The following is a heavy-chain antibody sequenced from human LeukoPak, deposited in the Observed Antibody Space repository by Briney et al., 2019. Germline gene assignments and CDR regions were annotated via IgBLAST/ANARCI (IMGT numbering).Heavy chain of an antibody. CDR1: GGSISSYY. J-gene: IGHJ3*02. D-gene: IGHD2-21*02. Sequence: SETLSLTCTVSGGSISSYYWSWIRQPAGKGLEWIGRIYTSGSTNYNPSLKSRVTMSVDTSKNQFSLKLSSVTAADTAVYYCARVAHSGSVVVTASDVFGIWGQGTMVTVSS. V-gene: IGHV4-4*07. CDR2: IYTSGST. CDR3: ARVAHSGSVVVTASDVFGI.